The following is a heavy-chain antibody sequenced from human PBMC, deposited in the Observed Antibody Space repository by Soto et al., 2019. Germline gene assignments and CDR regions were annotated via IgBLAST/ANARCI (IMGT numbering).Heavy chain of an antibody. CDR3: ARVRNDYNNYWFDP. Sequence: SETLSLTCAVSGSSITSGGYYWSWLRHHPGRGLEWIASIYYNGSTYHNPSLKSRVTISAGTSENQFSLRLSSVTTADTAVYYCARVRNDYNNYWFDPWIQGTLVTVSS. CDR1: GSSITSGGYY. J-gene: IGHJ5*02. D-gene: IGHD4-4*01. CDR2: IYYNGST. V-gene: IGHV4-31*11.